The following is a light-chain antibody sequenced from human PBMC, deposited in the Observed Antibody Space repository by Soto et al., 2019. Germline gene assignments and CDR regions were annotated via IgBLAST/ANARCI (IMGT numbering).Light chain of an antibody. Sequence: DIQMTQSPSSLSASVGDRVTIACRASQTISSYLNWYQQKPGKAPKLLIYAASSLQSGVPSRFSGGGSDTEFTLTMSSLQPEEFATYSCQQSYKTPRTFGQGTKVEI. CDR2: AAS. CDR1: QTISSY. V-gene: IGKV1-39*01. J-gene: IGKJ1*01. CDR3: QQSYKTPRT.